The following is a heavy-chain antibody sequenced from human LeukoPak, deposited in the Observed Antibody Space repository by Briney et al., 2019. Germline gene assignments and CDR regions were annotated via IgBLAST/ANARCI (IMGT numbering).Heavy chain of an antibody. Sequence: PSETLSLTCTVSDGSISTYYWSWIRQPPGKGLEWIAYIYYSGTTDYNPSLKSRVTITLDTSKNQFSLKLNSVTAADTAVYYCARSYDSRGYFYYGMDVWGQGTTVTVSS. CDR1: DGSISTYY. CDR3: ARSYDSRGYFYYGMDV. J-gene: IGHJ6*02. V-gene: IGHV4-59*01. D-gene: IGHD3-22*01. CDR2: IYYSGTT.